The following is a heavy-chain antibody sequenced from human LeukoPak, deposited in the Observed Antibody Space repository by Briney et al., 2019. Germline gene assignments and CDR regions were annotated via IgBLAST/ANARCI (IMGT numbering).Heavy chain of an antibody. Sequence: GGSLRLSCAASGFTFDDYGMSWVRQAPGKGLEWVSYISSSSSTIYYADSVKGRFTISRDNAKNSLYLQMNSLRAEDTAVYYCARNTKRSGWFPGYMDVWGKGTTVTVSS. CDR3: ARNTKRSGWFPGYMDV. CDR2: ISSSSSTI. J-gene: IGHJ6*03. D-gene: IGHD6-19*01. V-gene: IGHV3-48*01. CDR1: GFTFDDYG.